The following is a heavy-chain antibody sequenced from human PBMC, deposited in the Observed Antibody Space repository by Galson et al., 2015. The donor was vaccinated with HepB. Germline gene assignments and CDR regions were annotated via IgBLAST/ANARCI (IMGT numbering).Heavy chain of an antibody. J-gene: IGHJ4*02. Sequence: SLRLSCAASGFTFSSYAMHWVRQAPGKGLEWVAVISYDGSNKYYADSVKGRFTISRDNSKNTLYLQMNSLRAEDTAVYYCARDAAESAVPAALVYWGQGTLVTVSS. CDR3: ARDAAESAVPAALVY. CDR1: GFTFSSYA. D-gene: IGHD2-2*01. V-gene: IGHV3-30*04. CDR2: ISYDGSNK.